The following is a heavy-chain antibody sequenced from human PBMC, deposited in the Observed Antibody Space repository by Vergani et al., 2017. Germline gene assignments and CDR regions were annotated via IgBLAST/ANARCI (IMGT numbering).Heavy chain of an antibody. V-gene: IGHV3-30-3*01. D-gene: IGHD6-19*01. Sequence: QVQLVESGGGVVQPGRSVRLSCAASGLTLSSYAMHWVRQAPGEGLEWVAVISYDGSNKYYADSVKGRFTLSRDNSKNTLYLQMNSLRAADTAVYYCAKDQAYSSGWEFDYWGQGTLVTVSS. CDR3: AKDQAYSSGWEFDY. CDR2: ISYDGSNK. CDR1: GLTLSSYA. J-gene: IGHJ4*02.